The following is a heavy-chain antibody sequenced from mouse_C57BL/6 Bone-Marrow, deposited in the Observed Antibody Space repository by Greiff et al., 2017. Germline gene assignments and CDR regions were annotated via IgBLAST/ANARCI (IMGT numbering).Heavy chain of an antibody. D-gene: IGHD1-1*01. J-gene: IGHJ1*03. V-gene: IGHV5-16*01. CDR3: ARDANYYYGSSWYFDV. CDR1: GFTFSDYY. CDR2: INYDGSST. Sequence: DVMLVESEGGLVQPGSSMKLSCTASGFTFSDYYMAWVRQVPEKGLEWVANINYDGSSTYYLDSLKSRFIISRDNAKNILYLQMSSLKSEDTATYYCARDANYYYGSSWYFDVWGTGTTVTVSS.